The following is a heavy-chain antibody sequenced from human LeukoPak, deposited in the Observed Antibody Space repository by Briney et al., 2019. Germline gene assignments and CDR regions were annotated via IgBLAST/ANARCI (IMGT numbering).Heavy chain of an antibody. D-gene: IGHD2-2*02. CDR3: AREGYTTGNDY. V-gene: IGHV4-61*02. CDR1: GGSISSGSYY. J-gene: IGHJ4*02. Sequence: SETLSLTCTVSGGSISSGSYYWSWIRQPAGKGLEWIGRIYTSGSTNYNPSLKSRVTISVDTSKNQFSLKLSSVTAADTAVYYCAREGYTTGNDYWGQGTLVTVSS. CDR2: IYTSGST.